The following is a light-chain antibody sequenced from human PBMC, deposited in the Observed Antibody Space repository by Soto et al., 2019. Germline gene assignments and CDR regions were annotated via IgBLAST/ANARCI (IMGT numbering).Light chain of an antibody. Sequence: QSALTQPASVSGSPGQSITISCTGTSSDVGGYNHVSWYQQHPGKAPKLIISEVNNRPSGVSNRFSGSKSGNTASLSISGLQADDEADYYCSSYTRSSIVVFGGGTKLTVL. CDR2: EVN. V-gene: IGLV2-14*01. J-gene: IGLJ2*01. CDR3: SSYTRSSIVV. CDR1: SSDVGGYNH.